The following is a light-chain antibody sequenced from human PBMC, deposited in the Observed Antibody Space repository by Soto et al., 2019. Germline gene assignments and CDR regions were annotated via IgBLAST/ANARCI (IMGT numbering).Light chain of an antibody. CDR3: QQYNNWPLT. J-gene: IGKJ1*01. V-gene: IGKV1-17*03. CDR1: QDIRNY. Sequence: DIHMTQSASAMSASVGDRVTITCGASQDIRNYLAWFQQKPGKVPRRLIYAASSLQSGVPSRFSGSVSGTEFALTISSLQSEDFEVYYCQQYNNWPLTFGQGTKVDIK. CDR2: AAS.